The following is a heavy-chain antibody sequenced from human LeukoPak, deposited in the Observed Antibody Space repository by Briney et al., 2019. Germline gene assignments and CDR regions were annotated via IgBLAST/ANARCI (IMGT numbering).Heavy chain of an antibody. D-gene: IGHD6-6*01. CDR2: ISGSGGST. CDR3: AKDHRSYSSSLRGAFDI. J-gene: IGHJ3*02. CDR1: GFTFSSYA. Sequence: GGSLRLSCAASGFTFSSYAMSWVRQAPGKGLEWVSAISGSGGSTYYADSVKGRFTISRDNSKNTLYLQMNSLRAEDTAVYYCAKDHRSYSSSLRGAFDIWGQGTMVTVSS. V-gene: IGHV3-23*01.